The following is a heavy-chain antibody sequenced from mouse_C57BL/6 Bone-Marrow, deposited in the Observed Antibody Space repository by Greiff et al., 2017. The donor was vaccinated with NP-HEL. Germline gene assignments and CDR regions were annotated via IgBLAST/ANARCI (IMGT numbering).Heavy chain of an antibody. CDR1: GFTFSDYG. CDR3: ARRQLGLLYYFDY. J-gene: IGHJ2*01. V-gene: IGHV5-17*01. D-gene: IGHD3-1*01. Sequence: EVKLMESGGGLVKPGGSLKLSCAASGFTFSDYGMHWVRQAPEKGLEWVAYISSGSSTIYYADTVKGRFTISRDNAKNTLFLQMTSLRSEDTAMYYCARRQLGLLYYFDYWGQGTTLTVSS. CDR2: ISSGSSTI.